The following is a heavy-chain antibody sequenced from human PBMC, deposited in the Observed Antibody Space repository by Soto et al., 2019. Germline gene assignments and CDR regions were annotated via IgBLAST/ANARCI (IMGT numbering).Heavy chain of an antibody. CDR1: GASVSSSC. CDR3: ARRAPQYCSGGSCYYGWFDP. D-gene: IGHD2-15*01. V-gene: IGHV4-59*08. CDR2: ISYSGNT. Sequence: PSETLSLTCTVSGASVSSSCWSWIRQPPGKGLEWIGYISYSGNTNYNPSLKSRVTISVDTSKNQFSLKLSSVTAADTAVYYCARRAPQYCSGGSCYYGWFDPWGQGTLVTVSS. J-gene: IGHJ5*02.